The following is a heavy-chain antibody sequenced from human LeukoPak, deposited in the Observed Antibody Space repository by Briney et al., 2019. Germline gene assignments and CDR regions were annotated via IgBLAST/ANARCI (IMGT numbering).Heavy chain of an antibody. D-gene: IGHD6-25*01. Sequence: SETLSLTCTVPGASISSYYWTWIRQPPGKGLEWIGYIYYSGSTNYNPSLKSRVTISVDTSKNQFSLTLSYVTAVDASVYSAAYVARQRCRSLRAPVFDCWGQGTLVTVSS. CDR2: IYYSGST. CDR3: AYVARQRCRSLRAPVFDC. J-gene: IGHJ4*02. CDR1: GASISSYY. V-gene: IGHV4-59*12.